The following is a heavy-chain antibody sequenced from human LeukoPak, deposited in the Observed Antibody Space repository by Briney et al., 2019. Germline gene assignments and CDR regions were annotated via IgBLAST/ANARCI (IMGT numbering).Heavy chain of an antibody. V-gene: IGHV1-69*05. CDR1: GGAFSSYA. D-gene: IGHD2-15*01. CDR3: ARVLGYCSGGSCNYYFDY. J-gene: IGHJ4*02. CDR2: IIPIFGTA. Sequence: SVKVSCKASGGAFSSYAISWVRQAPGQGLEWMGRIIPIFGTANYAQKFQGRVTITTDESTSTAYMELSSLRSEDTAMYYCARVLGYCSGGSCNYYFDYWGQGTLVTVSS.